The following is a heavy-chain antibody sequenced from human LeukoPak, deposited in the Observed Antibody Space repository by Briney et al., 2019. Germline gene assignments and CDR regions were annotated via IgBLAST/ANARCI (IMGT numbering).Heavy chain of an antibody. CDR2: IYPGDSTT. J-gene: IGHJ6*03. D-gene: IGHD2-21*02. V-gene: IGHV5-51*01. CDR1: GYSFTNYW. Sequence: GESLKISCKGSGYSFTNYWIGWVRQMPGKGPEWMGIIYPGDSTTRYSPSFRGQVTISADKSISTAYLQWSSLKASDTAMYYCARQSGDYSYYYYMDVWGKGTTVTISS. CDR3: ARQSGDYSYYYYMDV.